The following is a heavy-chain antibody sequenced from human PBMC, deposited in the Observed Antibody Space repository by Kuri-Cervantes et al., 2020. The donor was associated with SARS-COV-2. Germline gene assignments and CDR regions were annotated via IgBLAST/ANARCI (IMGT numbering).Heavy chain of an antibody. CDR1: GFTFSSYA. CDR2: ISYDGSNK. D-gene: IGHD3-3*01. J-gene: IGHJ6*04. CDR3: ARDVWSGYYYGVDV. V-gene: IGHV3-30-3*01. Sequence: GGFLRPSVPASGFTFSSYAMHWVRQAPGKGLVWVAVISYDGSNKYYADSVKGRFTISRDNSKNTLYLQMNSLRAEDLAVYYCARDVWSGYYYGVDVWGEGTTVTVSS.